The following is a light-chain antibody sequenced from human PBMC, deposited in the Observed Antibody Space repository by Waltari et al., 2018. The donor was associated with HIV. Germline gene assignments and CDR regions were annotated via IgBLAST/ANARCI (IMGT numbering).Light chain of an antibody. J-gene: IGKJ2*01. CDR2: AAS. CDR3: QQYSTSLYT. V-gene: IGKV3-20*01. CDR1: QSVSSY. Sequence: EIVLIQSPGTLSLSPGERAILPCRASQSVSSYLAWYQQRPGQAPRLLIYAASTRATGIPDRFRGSGSRTDFTLTITSLQPEDFAVYYCQQYSTSLYTFGQGTKLE.